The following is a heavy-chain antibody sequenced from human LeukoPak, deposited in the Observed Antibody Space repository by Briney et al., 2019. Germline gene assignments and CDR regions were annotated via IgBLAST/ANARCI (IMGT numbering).Heavy chain of an antibody. V-gene: IGHV3-33*01. CDR3: ARVNRGDAFDI. Sequence: QPGRSLRLSCAASGFTFSSYGMHWVRQTPGKGLEWVVVIWYDGRNKFYADSLKGRFTISRDNSKNTLYLQMNSLRAEDTAVYYCARVNRGDAFDIWGQGTLVTVSS. CDR1: GFTFSSYG. CDR2: IWYDGRNK. J-gene: IGHJ3*02. D-gene: IGHD3-16*02.